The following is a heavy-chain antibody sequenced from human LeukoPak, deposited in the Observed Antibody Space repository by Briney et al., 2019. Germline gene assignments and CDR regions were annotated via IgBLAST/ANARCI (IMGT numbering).Heavy chain of an antibody. CDR3: ARDGGGVRYFDWENAPNYFDY. CDR1: GFTFSSHG. D-gene: IGHD3-9*01. J-gene: IGHJ4*02. V-gene: IGHV3-33*01. CDR2: IWYDGSNK. Sequence: GGSLRLSCAASGFTFSSHGMHWVRQAPGEGLEWVAVIWYDGSNKYYADSVKGRFTISRDNSKNTLYLQMNSLRAEDTAVYYCARDGGGVRYFDWENAPNYFDYWGQGTLVTVSS.